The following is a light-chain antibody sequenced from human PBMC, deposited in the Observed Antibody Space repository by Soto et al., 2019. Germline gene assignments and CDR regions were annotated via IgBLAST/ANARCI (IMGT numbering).Light chain of an antibody. Sequence: QSVLTQPPSASGTPGRGAPTSCPTTNPTVGSIPVNWYQQLPGMAPKLTIYDNVERPSGVPDRFSGSRSGTAASLAISGLQSEDEADYYCAAWDDRLNAWVIGGGTKLTVL. CDR1: NPTVGSIP. V-gene: IGLV1-44*01. CDR2: DNV. J-gene: IGLJ3*02. CDR3: AAWDDRLNAWV.